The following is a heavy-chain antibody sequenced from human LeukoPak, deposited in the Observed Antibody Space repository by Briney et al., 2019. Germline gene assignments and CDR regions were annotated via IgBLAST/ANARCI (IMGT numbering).Heavy chain of an antibody. D-gene: IGHD1-26*01. Sequence: GGSLRLSCAASGFTFSDAWMSWVRQAPGKGLEWVGRIKSKTDGGTTDYAAPVKGRFTISRDDSKDTLYLQMNSLKTEDTAVYYCTTRGGSFSIFDYWGQGTLVTVSS. CDR1: GFTFSDAW. J-gene: IGHJ4*02. CDR3: TTRGGSFSIFDY. V-gene: IGHV3-15*01. CDR2: IKSKTDGGTT.